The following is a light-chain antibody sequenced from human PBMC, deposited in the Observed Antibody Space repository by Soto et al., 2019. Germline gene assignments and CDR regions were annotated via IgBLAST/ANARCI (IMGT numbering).Light chain of an antibody. V-gene: IGKV3-20*01. J-gene: IGKJ1*01. Sequence: EIVMTQSPATLSVSPGERATLSCRASQTITNNYLAWYKQKPGQAPRLVSYDASSRATGIPDRVSASGSGTEFTLTISRLEPEDVEVYYCQQYSSSPLTFGQGTKVDIK. CDR2: DAS. CDR3: QQYSSSPLT. CDR1: QTITNNY.